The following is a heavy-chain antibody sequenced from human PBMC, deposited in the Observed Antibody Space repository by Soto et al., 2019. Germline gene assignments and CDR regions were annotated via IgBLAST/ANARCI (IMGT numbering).Heavy chain of an antibody. D-gene: IGHD7-27*01. V-gene: IGHV3-30*18. CDR1: GFTFSSYG. CDR3: ANDLGHGGRSAFDI. J-gene: IGHJ3*02. Sequence: QVQLVESGGGVVQPGRSLRLSCAASGFTFSSYGMHWVRQAPGKGLEWVAVISYDGSNKYYADSVKGRFTISRDNSKKTLYLQMNSLRADDTAVYYCANDLGHGGRSAFDIWGQGTMVTVSS. CDR2: ISYDGSNK.